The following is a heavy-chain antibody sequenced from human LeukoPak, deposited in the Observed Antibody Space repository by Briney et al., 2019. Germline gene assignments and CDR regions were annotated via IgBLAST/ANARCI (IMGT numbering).Heavy chain of an antibody. Sequence: SETLSLTCAVYGGSFSGYYWSWIRQPPGKGLEWIGEINHSGSTNYNPSLKSRVTISVDTSKSQFSLKLSSVTAADTAVYYCARPSYGGYYYMDVWGKGTTVTISS. CDR2: INHSGST. V-gene: IGHV4-34*01. J-gene: IGHJ6*03. CDR1: GGSFSGYY. CDR3: ARPSYGGYYYMDV. D-gene: IGHD3-10*01.